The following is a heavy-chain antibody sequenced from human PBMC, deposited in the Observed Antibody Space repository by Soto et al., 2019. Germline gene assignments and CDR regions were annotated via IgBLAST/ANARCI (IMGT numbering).Heavy chain of an antibody. CDR2: IYWNDDK. CDR3: GHTGGVPVVRGLIYSFGY. CDR1: GFSLSATGVG. V-gene: IGHV2-5*01. Sequence: GSGPTLVNPTQTLTLTCTFSGFSLSATGVGVGWIRQPPGQAPEWLALIYWNDDKRYSPSLMTRLTITKDTSKNQVVLTLTNMDPVDTATYYCGHTGGVPVVRGLIYSFGYWGQGILVTVSS. D-gene: IGHD3-10*01. J-gene: IGHJ4*02.